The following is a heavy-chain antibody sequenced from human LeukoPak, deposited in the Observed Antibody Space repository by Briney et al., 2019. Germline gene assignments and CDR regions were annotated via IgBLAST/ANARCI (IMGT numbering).Heavy chain of an antibody. V-gene: IGHV3-23*01. Sequence: GGSLRLSCAASGFTFSSYAMCWVRQAPERGLQWVSAITGSGAGTYYEDSVKGRFTISRDNSKNTLYLQMNSLRAEDTAIYYCAKDPNGDYVGAFDSWGQGTMVTVSS. CDR1: GFTFSSYA. CDR3: AKDPNGDYVGAFDS. D-gene: IGHD4-17*01. J-gene: IGHJ3*02. CDR2: ITGSGAGT.